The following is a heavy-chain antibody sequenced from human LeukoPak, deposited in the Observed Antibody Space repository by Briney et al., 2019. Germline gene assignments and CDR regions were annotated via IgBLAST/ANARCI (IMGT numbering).Heavy chain of an antibody. J-gene: IGHJ6*02. Sequence: GGSLRLSCAASGFTFSDYYMSWIRQAPGKGLEWVSYVSSSGTTIYYPDSVKGRFTISRDNAKNSLYLQMNSLRAEDTAVYYCARVHPDKQWLDYYYYYGMDVWGQGTTVTVSS. CDR1: GFTFSDYY. D-gene: IGHD6-19*01. V-gene: IGHV3-11*01. CDR2: VSSSGTTI. CDR3: ARVHPDKQWLDYYYYYGMDV.